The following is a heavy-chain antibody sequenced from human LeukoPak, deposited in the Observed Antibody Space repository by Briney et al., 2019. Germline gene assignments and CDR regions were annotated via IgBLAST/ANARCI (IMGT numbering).Heavy chain of an antibody. CDR2: IKQDGSEK. CDR3: ARDRASSTRGYSGYDYYFDY. Sequence: GGSLRLSCAASGFTFSSYWMSWVRQAPGKGLEWVANIKQDGSEKYYVDSVKGRFTISRDNAKNSLYLQMNSLRAEDTAVYYCARDRASSTRGYSGYDYYFDYWGQGTLVTVSS. J-gene: IGHJ4*02. D-gene: IGHD5-12*01. CDR1: GFTFSSYW. V-gene: IGHV3-7*03.